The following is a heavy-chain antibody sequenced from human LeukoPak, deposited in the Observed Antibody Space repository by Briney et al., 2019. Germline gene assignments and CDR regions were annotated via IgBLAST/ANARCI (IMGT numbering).Heavy chain of an antibody. D-gene: IGHD6-19*01. J-gene: IGHJ4*02. Sequence: PGGSLRLSCAASGFTFSNYVMSWVRQAPGQGLEWVSSVSDSNGSTYYADSVKGRFTISRDNSKNRLYLQMNSLRAEDTAVYYCAKPPHGQWLAFDYWGQGTLVTVSS. V-gene: IGHV3-23*01. CDR2: VSDSNGST. CDR1: GFTFSNYV. CDR3: AKPPHGQWLAFDY.